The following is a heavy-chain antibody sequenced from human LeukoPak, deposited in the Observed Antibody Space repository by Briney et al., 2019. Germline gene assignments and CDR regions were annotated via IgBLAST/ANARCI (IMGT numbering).Heavy chain of an antibody. CDR1: GYTFSGYY. V-gene: IGHV1-2*02. J-gene: IGHJ4*02. Sequence: ASVKVSCRASGYTFSGYYMHWVRQAPGQGLEWVGWINPNSGGTNYAQKFQGRVTMTRDTSISTAYMELSRLRSDDTAVYYCARDQEADYWGQGTLVTVSS. CDR3: ARDQEADY. CDR2: INPNSGGT.